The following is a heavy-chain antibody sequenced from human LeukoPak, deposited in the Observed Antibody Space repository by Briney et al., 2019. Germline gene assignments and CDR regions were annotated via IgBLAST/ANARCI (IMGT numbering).Heavy chain of an antibody. V-gene: IGHV1-18*01. CDR1: GYTFTSYG. CDR3: ERANWNDVALY. D-gene: IGHD1-1*01. J-gene: IGHJ4*02. Sequence: ASVKVSCKASGYTFTSYGIIWVRQAPGKGLEGMGCISAYNGKTNYANKLQGRVTMTTDTSKSTDYLELRSLSSDATAVSSCERANWNDVALYWGQGTLVTVSS. CDR2: ISAYNGKT.